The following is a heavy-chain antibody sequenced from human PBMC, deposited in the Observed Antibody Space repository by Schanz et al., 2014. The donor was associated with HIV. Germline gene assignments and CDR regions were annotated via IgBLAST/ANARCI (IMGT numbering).Heavy chain of an antibody. CDR1: GFTFSDYY. Sequence: VQLVESGGGLVQPGGSLRLSCATSGFTFSDYYMSWIRQAPGKGLEWVSYISSSGSTIHYADSVKGRFTISRDNAKNSLYLQMNSLRAEDTAVYYCAKEWYYGSGSMDYGLDVWGQGTTVTVSS. CDR3: AKEWYYGSGSMDYGLDV. D-gene: IGHD3-10*01. V-gene: IGHV3-11*04. CDR2: ISSSGSTI. J-gene: IGHJ6*02.